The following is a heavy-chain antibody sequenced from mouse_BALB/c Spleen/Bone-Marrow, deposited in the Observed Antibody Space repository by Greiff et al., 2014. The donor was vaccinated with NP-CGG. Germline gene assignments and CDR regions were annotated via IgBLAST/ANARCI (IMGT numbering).Heavy chain of an antibody. Sequence: VMLVESGAELVRPGSSVKISCESSGYVFSTYWINWVKQRPGQGLEWIGQIYPGDGDTDYNGKFKDKATLTADKSSNTAYMQLSSLTSEDSAVYSCARGGISVDYWGQGTTLTVSS. CDR2: IYPGDGDT. CDR1: GYVFSTYW. J-gene: IGHJ2*01. CDR3: ARGGISVDY. V-gene: IGHV1-80*01.